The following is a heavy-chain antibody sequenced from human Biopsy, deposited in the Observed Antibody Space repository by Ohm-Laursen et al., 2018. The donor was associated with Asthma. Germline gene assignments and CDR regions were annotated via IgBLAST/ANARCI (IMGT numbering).Heavy chain of an antibody. CDR3: ARLADCSGGACYSYGWFDP. V-gene: IGHV4-34*01. CDR1: GGSFSGYY. CDR2: SNQSGGP. Sequence: PSQTLSLTCAVSGGSFSGYYWSWLRQPPGKGLEWIGESNQSGGPNYNPSLKSRVTMSLDTSKNQFSLRLTSVTPADTAVYYCARLADCSGGACYSYGWFDPWGQGTLVTVSS. J-gene: IGHJ5*02. D-gene: IGHD2-15*01.